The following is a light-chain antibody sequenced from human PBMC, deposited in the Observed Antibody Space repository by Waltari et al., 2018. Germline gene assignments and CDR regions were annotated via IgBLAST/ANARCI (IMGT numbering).Light chain of an antibody. CDR1: QSISSY. Sequence: DIQMTQSPSSLSASVGDRVTITCRASQSISSYLNWYQQKPGKAPKLLIYAASSLQSGVPSRFSGSGSGTDFTLEISRVEAEDVGVYFCMQGLQTPTFGQGTRL. J-gene: IGKJ5*01. CDR2: AAS. CDR3: MQGLQTPT. V-gene: IGKV1-39*01.